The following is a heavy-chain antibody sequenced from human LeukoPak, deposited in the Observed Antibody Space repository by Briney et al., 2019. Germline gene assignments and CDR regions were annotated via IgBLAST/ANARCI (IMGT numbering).Heavy chain of an antibody. Sequence: GGSLRLSCTASGFTYSAYWMTWLRQAPGKGLEWVANIKEDGSQKYYVDSVRGRFTISRDNAKNSLYLQMNSLRPEDTAVYYCATLGVNHGCDFWGQGTLVTVSS. CDR3: ATLGVNHGCDF. J-gene: IGHJ4*02. CDR2: IKEDGSQK. CDR1: GFTYSAYW. D-gene: IGHD3-16*01. V-gene: IGHV3-7*01.